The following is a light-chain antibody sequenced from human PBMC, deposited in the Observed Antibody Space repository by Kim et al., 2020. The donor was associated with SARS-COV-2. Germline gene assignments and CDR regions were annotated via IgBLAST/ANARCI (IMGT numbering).Light chain of an antibody. CDR3: QVWDSSSDHRVV. CDR2: YDS. J-gene: IGLJ2*01. V-gene: IGLV3-21*04. CDR1: SIGSKR. Sequence: PGKTAEVSCGGNSIGSKRVQWYQQKPGQAPVLVIYYDSDRPSGIPERFSGSNSGNTATLTISRVEAGDEADYYCQVWDSSSDHRVVFGGGTQLTVL.